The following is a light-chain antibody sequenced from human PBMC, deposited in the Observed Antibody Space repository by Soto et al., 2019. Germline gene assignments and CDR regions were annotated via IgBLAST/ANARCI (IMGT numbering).Light chain of an antibody. CDR2: DVS. Sequence: QSALTQPASVSGSPGQSITISCTGTSSDVGGYNYVSWYQQHPGKAPKLMIYDVSNRPSGVSNRFSGSKSGNTASLTISGLQAEDEADYYCSSYTSSTLEVFGGGTPLTVL. CDR3: SSYTSSTLEV. J-gene: IGLJ2*01. V-gene: IGLV2-14*01. CDR1: SSDVGGYNY.